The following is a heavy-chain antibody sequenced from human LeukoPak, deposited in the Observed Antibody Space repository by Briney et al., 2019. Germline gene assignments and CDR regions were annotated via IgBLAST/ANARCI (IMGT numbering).Heavy chain of an antibody. CDR2: KSYDGVNT. Sequence: GGSLRLSCAASGFTFSSYTMHWLRQAPGKGLEWVAVKSYDGVNTFYADSVKGRFTIPRDHSQNTLYLQMNSLGTEDTAVYYCAREISTGWPDYWGQGTLVTVSS. V-gene: IGHV3-30-3*01. D-gene: IGHD6-19*01. J-gene: IGHJ4*02. CDR3: AREISTGWPDY. CDR1: GFTFSSYT.